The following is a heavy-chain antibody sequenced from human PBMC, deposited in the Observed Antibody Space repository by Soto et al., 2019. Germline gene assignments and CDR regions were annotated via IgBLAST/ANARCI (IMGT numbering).Heavy chain of an antibody. CDR1: GGTFSNYA. J-gene: IGHJ4*02. Sequence: ASVKVSCKASGGTFSNYAFSWVRQAPGQGLEWMGGIITLFETPNYAQKFQGRLTITADESTSTAYMELNSLRAEDTAVYYCAKDLDDYSSAIDFWGQGTLVTVSS. CDR3: AKDLDDYSSAIDF. CDR2: IITLFETP. V-gene: IGHV1-69*13. D-gene: IGHD4-4*01.